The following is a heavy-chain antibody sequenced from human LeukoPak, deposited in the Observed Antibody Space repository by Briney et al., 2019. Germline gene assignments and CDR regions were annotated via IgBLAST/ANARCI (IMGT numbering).Heavy chain of an antibody. Sequence: GRSLRLSCAASGFTFSSYAMHWVRQAPGKGLEWVAVISYDGSNKYYADPVKGRFTISRDNSKNTLYLQMNSLRAEDTAVYYCASYDILTGYPGYWGQGTLVTVSS. D-gene: IGHD3-9*01. V-gene: IGHV3-30-3*01. CDR1: GFTFSSYA. J-gene: IGHJ4*02. CDR2: ISYDGSNK. CDR3: ASYDILTGYPGY.